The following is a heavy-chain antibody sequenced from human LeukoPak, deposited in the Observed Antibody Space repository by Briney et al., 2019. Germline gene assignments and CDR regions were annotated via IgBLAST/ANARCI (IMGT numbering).Heavy chain of an antibody. V-gene: IGHV4-34*01. D-gene: IGHD5-24*01. CDR2: IDHRGDT. CDR1: GGSFSRYY. Sequence: PSETLSLTCAVYGGSFSRYYWSWIRQSPGKGLEGIAEIDHRGDTNYYPPFKSRVTLSLETYKNQFSLKVRSLSAADRAVYYCARGATISETDYFDFWGQGTLVTVSS. CDR3: ARGATISETDYFDF. J-gene: IGHJ4*02.